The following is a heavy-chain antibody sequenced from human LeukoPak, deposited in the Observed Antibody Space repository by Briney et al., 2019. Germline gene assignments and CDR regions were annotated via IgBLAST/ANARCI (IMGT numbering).Heavy chain of an antibody. CDR2: IYSGGTT. Sequence: GGSLRLSCAASGFTVSTNCMTWVRQAPGKGLEWVSTIYSGGTTYYADSVMGRFTISRHNSRNTLYLQMNSLRAEDTAVYYCARDRALSGYGGDAFDIWGQGTMVTVSS. D-gene: IGHD5-12*01. CDR1: GFTVSTNC. CDR3: ARDRALSGYGGDAFDI. J-gene: IGHJ3*02. V-gene: IGHV3-53*04.